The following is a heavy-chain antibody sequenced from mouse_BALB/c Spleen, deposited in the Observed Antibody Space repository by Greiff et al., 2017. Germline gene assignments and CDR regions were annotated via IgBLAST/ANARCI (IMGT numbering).Heavy chain of an antibody. D-gene: IGHD3-3*01. J-gene: IGHJ4*01. Sequence: VQVVESGAELMKPGASVKISCKATGYTFSSYWIEWVKQRPGHGLEWIGEILPGSGSTNYNEKFKGKATFTADTSSSTAYMQLSSLTSEDSAVYYCARSYGTGYAMDYWGQGTSVTVSS. CDR2: ILPGSGST. CDR1: GYTFSSYW. CDR3: ARSYGTGYAMDY. V-gene: IGHV1-9*01.